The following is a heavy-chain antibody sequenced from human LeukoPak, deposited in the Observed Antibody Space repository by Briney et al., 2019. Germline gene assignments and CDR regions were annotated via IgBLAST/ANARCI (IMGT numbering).Heavy chain of an antibody. CDR2: IYYGGST. V-gene: IGHV4-39*01. D-gene: IGHD6-19*01. Sequence: SETLSLTCTVSGVSLSSSSYYWGWVRQPPGKGLEWIGSIYYGGSTYYNPSLKSRVTISVDTSKNQFSLKLSSVTAADTAVYYCARQPKNSSGWYYWGQGTLVTVSS. CDR1: GVSLSSSSYY. CDR3: ARQPKNSSGWYY. J-gene: IGHJ4*02.